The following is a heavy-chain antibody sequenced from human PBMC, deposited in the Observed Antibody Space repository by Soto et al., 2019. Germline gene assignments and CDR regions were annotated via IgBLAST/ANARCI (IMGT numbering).Heavy chain of an antibody. J-gene: IGHJ4*02. CDR2: ISGSGGST. CDR1: GFTFSSYA. V-gene: IGHV3-23*01. Sequence: GGPLRLSCAASGFTFSSYAMSWVRQAPGKGLEWVSAISGSGGSTYYADSVKGRFTISRDNSKNTLYLQMNSLRAEDTAVYYCAKVLSYDILTGYHKDPFDYWGQGTLVTVSP. D-gene: IGHD3-9*01. CDR3: AKVLSYDILTGYHKDPFDY.